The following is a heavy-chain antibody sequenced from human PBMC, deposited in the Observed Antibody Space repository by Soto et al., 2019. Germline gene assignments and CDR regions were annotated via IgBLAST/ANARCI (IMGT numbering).Heavy chain of an antibody. CDR1: GFTFSSYG. CDR2: ISYDGSNK. CDR3: AKDSGTYYYYYGMDV. D-gene: IGHD3-10*01. Sequence: QVQLVESGGGVVQPGRSLRLSCAASGFTFSSYGMHWVRQAPGKGLEWVGVISYDGSNKYYADSVKGRFTISRDNSKNTLYLQMNSLRAEDAAVYYCAKDSGTYYYYYGMDVWGQGTTVTVSS. J-gene: IGHJ6*02. V-gene: IGHV3-30*18.